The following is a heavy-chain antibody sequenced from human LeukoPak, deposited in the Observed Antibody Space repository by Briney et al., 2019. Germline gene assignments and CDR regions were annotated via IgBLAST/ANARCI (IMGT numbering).Heavy chain of an antibody. V-gene: IGHV4-59*01. Sequence: SETLSLTCTVSGGSISSYYWSWLRQPPGKGLEWIGYIYYSGSTNYNPSLKSRVTISVDTSKNQFSLKLSSVTAADTAVYYCARSDGDYIQYFDYWGQGTLVTVSS. CDR1: GGSISSYY. CDR3: ARSDGDYIQYFDY. CDR2: IYYSGST. J-gene: IGHJ4*02. D-gene: IGHD4-17*01.